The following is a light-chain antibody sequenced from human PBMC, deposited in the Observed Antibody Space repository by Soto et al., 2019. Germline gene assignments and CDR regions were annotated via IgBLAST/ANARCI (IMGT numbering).Light chain of an antibody. Sequence: QLVLTQPPSASGTPGQRVTISCSGSSSNIGSNTVNWYQQLPGTAPKLLIYDNNQRPSGVPDRFSGSKSGTSASLAISGLQSEDEADYYCAAWDDSLNGLVVFGGGTKLTVL. V-gene: IGLV1-44*01. J-gene: IGLJ2*01. CDR2: DNN. CDR1: SSNIGSNT. CDR3: AAWDDSLNGLVV.